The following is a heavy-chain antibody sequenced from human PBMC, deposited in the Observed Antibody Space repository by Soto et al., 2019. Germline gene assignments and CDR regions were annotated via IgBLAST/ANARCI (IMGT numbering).Heavy chain of an antibody. D-gene: IGHD1-20*01. J-gene: IGHJ6*02. CDR1: EFTFDKYY. V-gene: IGHV3-7*01. CDR3: ARGNWNYYYGFDV. Sequence: GSLRLSCAAPEFTFDKYYMTWVRQAPGKGPEWVANIKPDGSEQYYVDSVKGRFTISRDNANNSLYLQMNSLRAEDTAVYFCARGNWNYYYGFDVWGQGTTVTVSS. CDR2: IKPDGSEQ.